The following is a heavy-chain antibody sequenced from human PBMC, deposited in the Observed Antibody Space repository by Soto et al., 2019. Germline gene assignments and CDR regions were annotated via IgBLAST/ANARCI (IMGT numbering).Heavy chain of an antibody. D-gene: IGHD3-10*01. CDR2: IKEDGNEK. J-gene: IGHJ4*02. V-gene: IGHV3-7*01. CDR1: GFTFSIYR. Sequence: GGSLRLSCAASGFTFSIYRMTWVRQAPGKGLEWVANIKEDGNEKYYVDSVKGRFTISRDNAENSLYLQMNSLRVEDTAVYYCARLRYYASGSYYRDFDCWGQGTLVTVSS. CDR3: ARLRYYASGSYYRDFDC.